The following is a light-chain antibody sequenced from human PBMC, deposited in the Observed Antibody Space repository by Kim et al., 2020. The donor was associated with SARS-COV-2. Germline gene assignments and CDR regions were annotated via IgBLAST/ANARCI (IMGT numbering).Light chain of an antibody. V-gene: IGKV3-11*01. J-gene: IGKJ2*01. Sequence: EIVLTQSPATLSLTPGERATLSCRASQSVARHLAWYQQRPGQAPRLLIYDASNRATGIPARFGGSGSVTDFTLTISSLEPEDFATYYCQQRRDTFGQGTKLEI. CDR2: DAS. CDR1: QSVARH. CDR3: QQRRDT.